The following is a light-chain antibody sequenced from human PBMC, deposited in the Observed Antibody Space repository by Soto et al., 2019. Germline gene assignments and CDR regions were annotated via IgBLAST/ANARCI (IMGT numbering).Light chain of an antibody. Sequence: QSVLTQPASVSGSPGQSITTSCTGTSSDVGGYNYVAWYQQHPGKAPKLMIYNVSNRPSGVSNRFSGSKSGNTASLTISGLQAEDEADYYCTSYTNRYTYVFGTGTKVTVL. J-gene: IGLJ1*01. V-gene: IGLV2-14*03. CDR2: NVS. CDR3: TSYTNRYTYV. CDR1: SSDVGGYNY.